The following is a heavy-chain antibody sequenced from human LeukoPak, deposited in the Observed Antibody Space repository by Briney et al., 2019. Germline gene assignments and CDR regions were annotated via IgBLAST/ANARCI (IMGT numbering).Heavy chain of an antibody. J-gene: IGHJ6*02. D-gene: IGHD1-14*01. CDR3: AKGRGPLYYYAVDA. CDR1: GFLFGNCA. CDR2: VSYDGSYE. V-gene: IGHV3-30*18. Sequence: TGGSLRLACAASGFLFGNCAMHWFRQAPGKGLEWVATVSYDGSYEFYPDSVKGRFTISRNDSDKTVHLQMSSLRPEDSGVFYCAKGRGPLYYYAVDAWGQGTTVTVSS.